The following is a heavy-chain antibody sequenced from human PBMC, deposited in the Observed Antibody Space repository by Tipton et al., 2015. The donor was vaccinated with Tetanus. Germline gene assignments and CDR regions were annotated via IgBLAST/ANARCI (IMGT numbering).Heavy chain of an antibody. Sequence: SLRLSCAASGLTFSRYAMQWVRQAPGKGLEWVAIISYDGNNKYYADSVKGRFTISRDNSKNTLYLQMDSLRAEDTAVYSCARDLHLPGDVVVVPGAMPWFYGVDVWGQGTTVSVSS. D-gene: IGHD2-2*01. CDR2: ISYDGNNK. J-gene: IGHJ6*02. CDR1: GLTFSRYA. V-gene: IGHV3-30-3*01. CDR3: ARDLHLPGDVVVVPGAMPWFYGVDV.